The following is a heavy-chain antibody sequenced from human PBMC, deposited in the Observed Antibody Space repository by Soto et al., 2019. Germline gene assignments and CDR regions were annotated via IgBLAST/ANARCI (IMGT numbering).Heavy chain of an antibody. V-gene: IGHV4-34*01. CDR2: INHSGST. D-gene: IGHD6-13*01. CDR1: GGSFSGYY. Sequence: PSETLSLTCAVYGGSFSGYYWSWIRQPPGKGLEWIGEINHSGSTNYNPSLKSRVTISVDTSKNQFSLKLSSVTAADTAVYYCARGSIAEAEWPFDYWGQGTLVTVSS. CDR3: ARGSIAEAEWPFDY. J-gene: IGHJ4*02.